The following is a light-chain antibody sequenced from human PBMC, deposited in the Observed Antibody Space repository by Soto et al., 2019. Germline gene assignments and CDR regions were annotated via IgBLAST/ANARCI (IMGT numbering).Light chain of an antibody. CDR3: QQYNNWPLT. Sequence: EIVLTQSHGTLSLSPGERATLSCRASQSVSSSYLAWYQQKPGQAPRLLIYGASSRATGIPARFSGSGSGTEFTLTISSLQSEDCAVYYCQQYNNWPLTFGQGTRLE. CDR1: QSVSSSY. CDR2: GAS. V-gene: IGKV3D-15*01. J-gene: IGKJ5*01.